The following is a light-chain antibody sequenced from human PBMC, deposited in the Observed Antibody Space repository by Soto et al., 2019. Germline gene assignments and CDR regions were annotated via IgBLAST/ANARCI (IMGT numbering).Light chain of an antibody. Sequence: QSVLTQPPSLSGTPGQRVTISCSGSSSNIAGNTVHWYQHLPGTAPKLLIQTNNERPSGVPDRFSGSKSGTSVSLAISGLRSEDEATYYCAAWDDSLNGQVFGGGTKLTVL. J-gene: IGLJ3*02. V-gene: IGLV1-44*01. CDR2: TNN. CDR3: AAWDDSLNGQV. CDR1: SSNIAGNT.